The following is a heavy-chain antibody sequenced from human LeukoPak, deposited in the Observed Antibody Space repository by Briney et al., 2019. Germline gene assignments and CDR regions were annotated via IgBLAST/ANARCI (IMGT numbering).Heavy chain of an antibody. J-gene: IGHJ4*02. D-gene: IGHD2-15*01. V-gene: IGHV1-18*01. CDR2: IIAYNGNT. CDR3: ARGRAKRCSGGSCYFDY. CDR1: GYTFTSYG. Sequence: GASVKVSCKASGYTFTSYGISWVRQAPGQGLEWMGWIIAYNGNTNYAQKLQGRVTMTTDTSTSTAYMELRSLRSDDTAVYYCARGRAKRCSGGSCYFDYWGQGTLVTVSS.